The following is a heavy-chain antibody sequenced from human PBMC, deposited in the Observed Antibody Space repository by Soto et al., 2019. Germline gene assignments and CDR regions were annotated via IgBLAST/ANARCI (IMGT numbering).Heavy chain of an antibody. CDR1: GFIFSSYG. CDR2: ISFDGSKK. V-gene: IGHV3-30*18. Sequence: GGSLRLSCAASGFIFSSYGMHWVRQAPDKGLESVAVISFDGSKKYYAGSVRGRFTISRDNSKNMMYLQMNSLRVEDTAMYYCAQAPTHEPTWGTHPHARPRGWFDPWGQGTQVTVSS. D-gene: IGHD3-16*01. CDR3: AQAPTHEPTWGTHPHARPRGWFDP. J-gene: IGHJ5*02.